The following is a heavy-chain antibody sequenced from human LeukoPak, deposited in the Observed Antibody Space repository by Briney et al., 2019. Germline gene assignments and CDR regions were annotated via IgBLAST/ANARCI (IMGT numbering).Heavy chain of an antibody. CDR2: IKSKIDGGTA. V-gene: IGHV3-15*01. J-gene: IGHJ3*02. CDR1: GLTFRNAW. Sequence: GGPLRLSCAASGLTFRNAWMNWVRQAPGKGLEWVGRIKSKIDGGTADYAAPVKGRITISRDDSKNMLYLQINSLKADDTALYYCTTRTWADGFDIWGQGTMVTVSS. CDR3: TTRTWADGFDI. D-gene: IGHD2-2*01.